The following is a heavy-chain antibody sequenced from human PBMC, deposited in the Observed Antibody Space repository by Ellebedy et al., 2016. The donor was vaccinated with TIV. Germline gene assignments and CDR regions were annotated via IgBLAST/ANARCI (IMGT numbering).Heavy chain of an antibody. V-gene: IGHV3-53*01. D-gene: IGHD6-19*01. CDR2: IYSGGST. CDR1: GFTFSNYA. Sequence: GGSLRLSCAASGFTFSNYAMAWVRQAPGRGLEWVSVIYSGGSTYYADSVKGRFTISRDNSKNTLYLQMNSLRAEDTAVYYCARVEYSSGLYYFDYWGQGTLVTVSS. CDR3: ARVEYSSGLYYFDY. J-gene: IGHJ4*02.